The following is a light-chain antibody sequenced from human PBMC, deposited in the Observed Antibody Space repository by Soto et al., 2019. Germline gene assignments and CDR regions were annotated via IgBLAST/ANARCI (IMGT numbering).Light chain of an antibody. CDR1: ESISSW. J-gene: IGKJ1*01. Sequence: DIQMTQSPSTLSASIGDRVTITCRASESISSWLAWYQQKPGKAPKLLIYDVSSLQSGVPSRFSGSGSGTDFTLTISCLQSEDFATYYCQQYYSFPGTFGQGTKVDI. CDR2: DVS. V-gene: IGKV1-5*01. CDR3: QQYYSFPGT.